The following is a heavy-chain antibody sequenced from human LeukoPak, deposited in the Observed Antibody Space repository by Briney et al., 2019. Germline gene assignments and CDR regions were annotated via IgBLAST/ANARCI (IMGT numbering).Heavy chain of an antibody. Sequence: MPSETLSLTCSVSGGSISSSNYYWGWIRQPPGKGLEWIGSIYYSGSTYYNPSLKSRVTISVDTSKNQFSLKLRSVTAADTTVYYCARLHRVSAWLYWGQGTLVSVSS. CDR1: GGSISSSNYY. J-gene: IGHJ4*02. D-gene: IGHD6-19*01. CDR2: IYYSGST. CDR3: ARLHRVSAWLY. V-gene: IGHV4-39*01.